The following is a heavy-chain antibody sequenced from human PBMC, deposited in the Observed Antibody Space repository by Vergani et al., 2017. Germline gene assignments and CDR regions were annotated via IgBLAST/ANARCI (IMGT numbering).Heavy chain of an antibody. CDR2: VDPEDGET. D-gene: IGHD4-17*01. V-gene: IGHV1-69-2*01. Sequence: EVQLVQSGAEVKKPGATMKISCKVSGYTITDHYMHWVKQAPGKGLEWMGLVDPEDGETIYAEKFKGRVTIAADTSTDTAHLELSSLRSEDTAVYYCATPQTVTTGGMEVWGQGTTVIVS. J-gene: IGHJ6*02. CDR3: ATPQTVTTGGMEV. CDR1: GYTITDHY.